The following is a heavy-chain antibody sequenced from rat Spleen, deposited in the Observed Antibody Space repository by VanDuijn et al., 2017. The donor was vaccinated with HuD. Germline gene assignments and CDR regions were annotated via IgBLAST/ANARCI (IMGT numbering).Heavy chain of an antibody. J-gene: IGHJ2*01. CDR2: ISGGGGT. Sequence: QVQLKESGPGLVQPSQTLSLTCTVSGFSLTSNSVSWVRQPPGKGLEWLAAISGGGGTAYNSALKSRLSISRDTSKTQVFLKMNSLQTEDTAIYYCSRDQLGAGFDYWGQGVMVTVSS. V-gene: IGHV2-15*01. CDR1: GFSLTSNS. CDR3: SRDQLGAGFDY. D-gene: IGHD5-1*01.